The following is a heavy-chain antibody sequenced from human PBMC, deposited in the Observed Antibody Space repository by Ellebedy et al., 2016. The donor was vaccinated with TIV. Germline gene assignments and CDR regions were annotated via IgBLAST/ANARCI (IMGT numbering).Heavy chain of an antibody. J-gene: IGHJ4*02. Sequence: GESLKISCKGSGYSFTNYWIAWVRQMSGKGLEWMGIIYPTDSDTRYSPSFQGQVTISADKSNNTAYLQWSSLKASDTAMYYCARLVIGSVGATDYWGQGTLVTVSS. CDR3: ARLVIGSVGATDY. CDR2: IYPTDSDT. CDR1: GYSFTNYW. D-gene: IGHD1-26*01. V-gene: IGHV5-51*01.